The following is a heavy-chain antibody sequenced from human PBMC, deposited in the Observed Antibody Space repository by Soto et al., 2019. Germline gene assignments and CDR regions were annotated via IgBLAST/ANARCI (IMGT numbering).Heavy chain of an antibody. D-gene: IGHD2-8*01. J-gene: IGHJ4*02. CDR2: ITGSGRDT. Sequence: GGSLRHSSAASGFTFRNNVLSWVRQAPGKGLDWVSGITGSGRDTYYADSVKGRFTISRDNSKNMVFLQKNSLRAEDTALYYCAKNGLDNSPSAIDSWGPGTLVTVSS. V-gene: IGHV3-23*01. CDR1: GFTFRNNV. CDR3: AKNGLDNSPSAIDS.